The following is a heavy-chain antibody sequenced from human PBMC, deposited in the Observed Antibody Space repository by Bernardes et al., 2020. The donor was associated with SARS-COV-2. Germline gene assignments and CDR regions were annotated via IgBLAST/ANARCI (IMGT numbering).Heavy chain of an antibody. Sequence: GGSLRLSCSASGFTFSSHSMHWVRQAPGKGLEYVSTVNNNGRSTYYADSVRGRFTVSRDNSKNTLFLQMSSLRTGDTAVYYCVKDRCSDDSCYLSFDYWGQGTLVTVSS. CDR3: VKDRCSDDSCYLSFDY. CDR2: VNNNGRST. CDR1: GFTFSSHS. D-gene: IGHD2-15*01. V-gene: IGHV3-64D*06. J-gene: IGHJ4*02.